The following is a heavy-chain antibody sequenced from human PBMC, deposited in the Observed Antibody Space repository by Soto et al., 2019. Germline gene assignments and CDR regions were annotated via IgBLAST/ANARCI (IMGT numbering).Heavy chain of an antibody. CDR3: ARDHYGSGSYYNGGFDP. CDR2: IYHSGST. V-gene: IGHV4-30-2*01. Sequence: QLQLQESGSGLVKPSQTLSLTCSVSVGSISSGGYSWSWIRQPPGKGLEWIGYIYHSGSTYYNPSLKSRVTISVDRSKNQLSLKLSSVTAADTAVYYCARDHYGSGSYYNGGFDPWGQGTLVTVSS. CDR1: VGSISSGGYS. D-gene: IGHD3-10*01. J-gene: IGHJ5*02.